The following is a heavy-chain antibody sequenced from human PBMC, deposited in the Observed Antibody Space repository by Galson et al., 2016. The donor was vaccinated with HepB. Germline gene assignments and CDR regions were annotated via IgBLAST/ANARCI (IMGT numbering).Heavy chain of an antibody. D-gene: IGHD7-27*01. J-gene: IGHJ5*02. CDR1: GATVTNSW. CDR3: AETVLTAVGDWFDP. CDR2: VDATNSYT. Sequence: QSGAEVKKPGESLRISCYLSGATVTNSWISWVRQVPGKGLEWMGRVDATNSYTFYSPSFQGHVPISADKSINPAYLQWSSLKPSDTAIYFCAETVLTAVGDWFDPWGQGTLVTVSS. V-gene: IGHV5-10-1*01.